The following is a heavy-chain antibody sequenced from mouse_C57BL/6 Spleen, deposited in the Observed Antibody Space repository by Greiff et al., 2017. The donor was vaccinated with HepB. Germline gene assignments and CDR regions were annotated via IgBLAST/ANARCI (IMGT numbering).Heavy chain of an antibody. Sequence: VQLQQSGAELARPGASVKMSCKASGYTFTSYTMHWVKQRPGQGLEWIGYINPSSGYTKYNQKFKDKATLTADKSSSTAYMQLSSLTSEDSAVYYGARWDYDRSFDYWGQGTTLTVSS. J-gene: IGHJ2*01. D-gene: IGHD2-4*01. V-gene: IGHV1-4*01. CDR1: GYTFTSYT. CDR3: ARWDYDRSFDY. CDR2: INPSSGYT.